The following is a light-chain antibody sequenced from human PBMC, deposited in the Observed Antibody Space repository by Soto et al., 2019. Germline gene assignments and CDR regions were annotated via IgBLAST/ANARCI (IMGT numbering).Light chain of an antibody. J-gene: IGKJ1*01. Sequence: DIQMTQSPSTLSASVGDRVTITCRASQSISSWLAWYQQKPGKAPKLLIYKASSLESGVPSRFSGSASGTEFTLTISSLDSDDFATYYCQQYHRYSTFGQGTKVE. V-gene: IGKV1-5*03. CDR1: QSISSW. CDR3: QQYHRYST. CDR2: KAS.